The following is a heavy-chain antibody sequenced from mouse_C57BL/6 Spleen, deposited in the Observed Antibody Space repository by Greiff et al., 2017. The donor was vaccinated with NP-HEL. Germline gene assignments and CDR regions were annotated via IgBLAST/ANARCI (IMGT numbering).Heavy chain of an antibody. V-gene: IGHV5-4*01. J-gene: IGHJ4*01. D-gene: IGHD1-1*01. CDR2: ISDGGSYT. CDR3: AREGLYYYGSIGGAMDY. CDR1: GFTFSSYA. Sequence: EVQGVESGGGLVKPGGSLKLSCAASGFTFSSYAMSWVRQTPEKRLEWVATISDGGSYTYYPDNVKGRFTISRDNAKNNLYLQMSHLKSEDTAMYYCAREGLYYYGSIGGAMDYWGQGTSVTVSS.